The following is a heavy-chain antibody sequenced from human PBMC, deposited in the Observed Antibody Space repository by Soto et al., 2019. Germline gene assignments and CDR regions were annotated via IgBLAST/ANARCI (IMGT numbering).Heavy chain of an antibody. D-gene: IGHD1-26*01. J-gene: IGHJ4*02. V-gene: IGHV1-2*02. CDR2: INPKNGAT. CDR3: ARVGGSYYFDY. Sequence: ASVKVSCKASGYIFSDHYMHWVRQAPGQGLEWMGWINPKNGATNYAQKLQGRVTMTTDTSTSTAYMELRSLRSDDTAVYYCARVGGSYYFDYWSQGTLVTVSS. CDR1: GYIFSDHY.